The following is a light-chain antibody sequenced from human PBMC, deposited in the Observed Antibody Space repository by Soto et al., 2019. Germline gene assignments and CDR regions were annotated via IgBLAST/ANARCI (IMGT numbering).Light chain of an antibody. V-gene: IGLV2-14*03. CDR3: SSYTTSSTYV. Sequence: QSVLTQPASLSWSPGQSITISCTGTSSDVGGYNYVSWYQQNPGKAPKLMVYDVSNRPSGVSNPFSGFKSGNTAPLTISGLHAEDEADYYCSSYTTSSTYVFGTGTKVTVL. CDR1: SSDVGGYNY. J-gene: IGLJ1*01. CDR2: DVS.